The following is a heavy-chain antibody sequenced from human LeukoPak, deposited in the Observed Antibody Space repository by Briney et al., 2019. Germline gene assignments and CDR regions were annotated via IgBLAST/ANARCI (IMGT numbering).Heavy chain of an antibody. V-gene: IGHV3-21*01. CDR3: AREVKPYGDYDGGLDY. CDR2: ISSSSSYI. CDR1: GFTFSSYS. Sequence: GGSLRLSCAASGFTFSSYSMNWVRQAPGKGLEWVSSISSSSSYIYYADSVKGRFTISRDNAKNSLYLQMNSLRAEDTAVYYCAREVKPYGDYDGGLDYWGQGTLVTVSS. D-gene: IGHD4-17*01. J-gene: IGHJ4*02.